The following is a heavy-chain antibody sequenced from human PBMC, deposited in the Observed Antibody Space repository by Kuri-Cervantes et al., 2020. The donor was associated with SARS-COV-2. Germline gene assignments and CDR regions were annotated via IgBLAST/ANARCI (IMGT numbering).Heavy chain of an antibody. J-gene: IGHJ4*02. V-gene: IGHV1-69*10. D-gene: IGHD5-18*01. CDR3: ARGTAMVKYYFDY. CDR1: GGTFSSHA. Sequence: SVKVSCKASGGTFSSHAISWVRQAPGQGLEWMGGIIPILGIANYAQKFQGRVTITADKSTSTAYMELSSLRSEDTAVYYCARGTAMVKYYFDYWGQGTLVTVSS. CDR2: IIPILGIA.